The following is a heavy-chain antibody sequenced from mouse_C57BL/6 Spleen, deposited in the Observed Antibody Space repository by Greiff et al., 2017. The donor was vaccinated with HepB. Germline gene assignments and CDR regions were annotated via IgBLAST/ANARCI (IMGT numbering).Heavy chain of an antibody. CDR1: GFSLTSYG. CDR2: IWRGGST. CDR3: AKTGDGYPYYFDY. V-gene: IGHV2-5*01. D-gene: IGHD2-3*01. J-gene: IGHJ2*01. Sequence: QVQLQHSGPGLVQPSQSLSITCTVSGFSLTSYGVHWVRQSPGKGLEWLGVIWRGGSTDYNAAFMSRLSITKDNSKSQVFFKMNSLQADDTAIYYCAKTGDGYPYYFDYWGQGTTLTVSS.